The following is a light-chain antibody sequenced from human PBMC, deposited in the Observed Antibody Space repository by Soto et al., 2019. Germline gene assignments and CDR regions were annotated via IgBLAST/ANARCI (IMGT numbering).Light chain of an antibody. V-gene: IGLV1-40*01. CDR1: SSNIGAGYD. Sequence: QSVLTQPPSMSGAPGQRVTISCTGSSSNIGAGYDVHWYQLLPGTAPKLLIYGNTNRPSGVPDRFSGSKSGTSASLAITGLRAEHHPDYYCHSPDFRLNTPVFGAGTMLTLL. CDR2: GNT. CDR3: HSPDFRLNTPV. J-gene: IGLJ3*02.